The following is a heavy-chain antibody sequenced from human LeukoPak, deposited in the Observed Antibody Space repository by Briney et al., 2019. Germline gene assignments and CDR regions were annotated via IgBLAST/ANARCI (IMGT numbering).Heavy chain of an antibody. Sequence: SETLSLTCTVSGGSISSYFWSWIRQPPGKGLEWIGYIYYSGSTNYNPSLQSRVTISVDTSKNQFSLKLSSVTAADTAVYYCARRSYSSGYYLMDYWGQGTLVTVSS. J-gene: IGHJ4*02. CDR1: GGSISSYF. D-gene: IGHD3-22*01. CDR3: ARRSYSSGYYLMDY. CDR2: IYYSGST. V-gene: IGHV4-59*01.